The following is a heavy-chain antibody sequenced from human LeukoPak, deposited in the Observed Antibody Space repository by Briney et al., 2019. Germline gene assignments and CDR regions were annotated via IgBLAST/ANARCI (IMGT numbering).Heavy chain of an antibody. CDR3: APYCGGDCWDFQR. Sequence: SVKVSCKASGGTFSSCAISWVRQAPGQGLEWMGGIIPILGIANYAQKFQGRVTITADKSTSTAYMELSSLRSEDTAVYYCAPYCGGDCWDFQRWGQGTLVTVSS. J-gene: IGHJ1*01. CDR2: IIPILGIA. V-gene: IGHV1-69*10. D-gene: IGHD2-21*02. CDR1: GGTFSSCA.